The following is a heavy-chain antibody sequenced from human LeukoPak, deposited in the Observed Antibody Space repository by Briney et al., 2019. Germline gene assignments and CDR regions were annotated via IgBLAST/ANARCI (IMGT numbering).Heavy chain of an antibody. V-gene: IGHV3-21*01. Sequence: GGSLRLSCAASGFTFSSYSMNWVRQAPGKGLEWVSSISSSGNYIYYADSVKGRFTISRDNAKNSLYLQMNSLRAEDTAVYHCARKKSVYRSSSSTYYYMDVWGKGTTVTVSS. CDR2: ISSSGNYI. D-gene: IGHD6-6*01. J-gene: IGHJ6*03. CDR3: ARKKSVYRSSSSTYYYMDV. CDR1: GFTFSSYS.